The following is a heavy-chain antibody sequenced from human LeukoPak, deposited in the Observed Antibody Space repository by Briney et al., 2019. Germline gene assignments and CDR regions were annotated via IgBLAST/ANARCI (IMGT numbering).Heavy chain of an antibody. Sequence: SETLSLTCTVSGGSISSYYWSWIRQPAGKGLEWIGRIYTSGSTNYNPSLKSRVTMSVDTSKNQFSLKLSSVTAADTAVYYCARVSAAPIWYYGMDVWGQGTTVTVSS. D-gene: IGHD2-2*01. CDR1: GGSISSYY. V-gene: IGHV4-4*07. CDR3: ARVSAAPIWYYGMDV. CDR2: IYTSGST. J-gene: IGHJ6*02.